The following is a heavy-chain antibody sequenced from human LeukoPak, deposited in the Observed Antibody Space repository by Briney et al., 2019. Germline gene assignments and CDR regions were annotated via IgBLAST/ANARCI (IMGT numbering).Heavy chain of an antibody. CDR1: GFTVSSNY. Sequence: GGSLRLSCAASGFTVSSNYMSWVRQAPGKGLEWVSVIYSGGSTYYADSVKGRFTISRDNSKNTLYLQMNSLRAEDTAVYYCARAITGTTLGNAFDIGGQGTMVTVSS. V-gene: IGHV3-53*01. J-gene: IGHJ3*02. CDR2: IYSGGST. D-gene: IGHD1-20*01. CDR3: ARAITGTTLGNAFDI.